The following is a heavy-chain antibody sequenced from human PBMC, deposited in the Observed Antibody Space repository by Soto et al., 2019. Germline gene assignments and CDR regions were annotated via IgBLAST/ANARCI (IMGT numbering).Heavy chain of an antibody. D-gene: IGHD2-21*02. V-gene: IGHV3-30-3*01. CDR1: GFTFSDYA. Sequence: QVQLVESGGGVVQPGRSLRLSCSASGFTFSDYALHWVRQAPGKGLEWVAVISDDGINKYIADSVKGRFIISRDNSKNTVFLQMSSLGLEDTAIYYCARRLTASVTAMGYWGQGTLVTVS. J-gene: IGHJ4*02. CDR2: ISDDGINK. CDR3: ARRLTASVTAMGY.